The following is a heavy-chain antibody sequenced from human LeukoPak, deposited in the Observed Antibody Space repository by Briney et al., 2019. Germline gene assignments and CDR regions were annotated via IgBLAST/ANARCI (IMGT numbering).Heavy chain of an antibody. CDR1: GFTFSSYG. CDR2: IKQDGSEK. CDR3: ARGNRGYGSGSYLVY. D-gene: IGHD3-10*01. V-gene: IGHV3-7*01. Sequence: PGGSLRLSCAASGFTFSSYGMSWVRQAPGKGLEWVANIKQDGSEKYYVDSVKGRFTISRDNAKNSLYLQMNSLRAEDTAVYYCARGNRGYGSGSYLVYWGQGTLVTVSS. J-gene: IGHJ4*02.